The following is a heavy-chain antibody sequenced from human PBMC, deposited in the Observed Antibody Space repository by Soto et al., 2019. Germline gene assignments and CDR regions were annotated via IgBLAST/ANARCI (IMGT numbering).Heavy chain of an antibody. CDR2: ISSSSTVI. D-gene: IGHD2-15*01. CDR1: GFTFSNYG. V-gene: IGHV3-48*02. CDR3: ARSPGVATFWYFEL. J-gene: IGHJ2*01. Sequence: PGGSLRLSCAASGFTFSNYGMNWVRQAPGKGLEWISYISSSSTVIYYPDSVKGRFTISRDSAKNSLSLQLSSLRDEDTAVYYCARSPGVATFWYFELWGRGTLVTVSS.